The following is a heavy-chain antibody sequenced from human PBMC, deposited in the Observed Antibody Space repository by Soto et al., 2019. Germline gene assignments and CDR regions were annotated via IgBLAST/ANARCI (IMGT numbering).Heavy chain of an antibody. D-gene: IGHD4-17*01. Sequence: QVRLVQSGAEVKKPGSSVKVSCKASGGTFSNYAISWVRQAPGQGLEWMGGIILPFGTPNYAQKFQGRVTITAYXSMTTAYSELSGLRSEDTAVYSCARGPDYAGSFDYWGRGTLGTVSS. J-gene: IGHJ4*02. CDR1: GGTFSNYA. CDR3: ARGPDYAGSFDY. CDR2: IILPFGTP. V-gene: IGHV1-69*12.